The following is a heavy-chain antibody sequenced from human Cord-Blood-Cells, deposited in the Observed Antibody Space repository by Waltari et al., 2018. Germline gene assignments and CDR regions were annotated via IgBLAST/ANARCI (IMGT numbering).Heavy chain of an antibody. J-gene: IGHJ4*02. Sequence: QVQLVQSGAEVKKPGSSVKVSCKASGGTFSSYAISWVRQAPGQGLEWMRGINTIVGTANHAQKYQGRVTITADESTSTAYMELSSLRSEDTAVYYCARGPRGWYFDYWGQGTLVTVSS. CDR2: INTIVGTA. D-gene: IGHD6-19*01. V-gene: IGHV1-69*01. CDR3: ARGPRGWYFDY. CDR1: GGTFSSYA.